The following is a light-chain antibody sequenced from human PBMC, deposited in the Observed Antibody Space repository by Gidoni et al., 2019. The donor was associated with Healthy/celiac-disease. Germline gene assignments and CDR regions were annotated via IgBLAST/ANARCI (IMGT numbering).Light chain of an antibody. CDR1: QSVSSSY. CDR3: QQYGSSPQLT. Sequence: EIVLTHSPGTLSLSPRERATLSCRASQSVSSSYLAWYRQKPGQAPRLLIYGASSRATGIPDRFSGSGSGTDFTLTISRLEPEDFAVYYCQQYGSSPQLTFGGGTKVEIK. CDR2: GAS. J-gene: IGKJ4*01. V-gene: IGKV3-20*01.